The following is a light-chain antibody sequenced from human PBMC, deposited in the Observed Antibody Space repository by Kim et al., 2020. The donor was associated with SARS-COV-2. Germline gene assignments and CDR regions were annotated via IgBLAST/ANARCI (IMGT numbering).Light chain of an antibody. Sequence: DIQMTQSPSSLSASVGDRVTITCQASQGISNYLNWYQQKPGKAPKLLIYDASNLETGVPSRFSGSGSGTDFSLTISSLQPEDIATYYCQQYDNLPLTFGGGTKVDIK. CDR2: DAS. CDR1: QGISNY. CDR3: QQYDNLPLT. V-gene: IGKV1-33*01. J-gene: IGKJ4*01.